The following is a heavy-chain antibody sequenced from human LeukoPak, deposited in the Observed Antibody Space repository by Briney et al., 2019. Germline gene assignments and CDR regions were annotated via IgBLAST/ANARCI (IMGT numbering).Heavy chain of an antibody. D-gene: IGHD5-18*01. CDR3: AKVQKSMVTSIDY. CDR2: ISGSGGST. J-gene: IGHJ4*02. Sequence: PGGSLRLACAASGFTFSSYAMSWVRQAPGKGLEWVSAISGSGGSTYYADSVKGRFTISRDNSKNTLYLQMNSLRAEDTVVYYCAKVQKSMVTSIDYWGQGTLVTVSS. CDR1: GFTFSSYA. V-gene: IGHV3-23*01.